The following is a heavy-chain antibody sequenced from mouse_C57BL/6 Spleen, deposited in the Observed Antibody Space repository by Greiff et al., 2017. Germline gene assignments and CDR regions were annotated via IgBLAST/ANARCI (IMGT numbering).Heavy chain of an antibody. D-gene: IGHD1-1*01. V-gene: IGHV1-50*01. CDR3: ARRYLAYYCGSPYYYAMDY. J-gene: IGHJ4*01. Sequence: QVQLQQSGAELVKPGASVKLSCKASGYTFTSYWMQWVKQRPGQGLEWIGEIDPSDSYTNYNQKFKGKATLTVDTSSSTAYMQLSSLTSEDSAVYYCARRYLAYYCGSPYYYAMDYWGQGTSVTVSS. CDR2: IDPSDSYT. CDR1: GYTFTSYW.